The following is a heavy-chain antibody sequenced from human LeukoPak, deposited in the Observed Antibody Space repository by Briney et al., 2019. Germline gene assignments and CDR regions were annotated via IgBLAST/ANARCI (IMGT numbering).Heavy chain of an antibody. Sequence: SQPLSLTCIVSGGSISSGEYYWSWIRQQPGKGLEWIGYMHNSGSAYYNPSLKSRVTISVDTSKNQFSLKPSSVTAADTAVYYCARDFTDAFDIWGQGTMVTVSS. CDR3: ARDFTDAFDI. V-gene: IGHV4-30-4*01. CDR2: MHNSGSA. J-gene: IGHJ3*02. CDR1: GGSISSGEYY.